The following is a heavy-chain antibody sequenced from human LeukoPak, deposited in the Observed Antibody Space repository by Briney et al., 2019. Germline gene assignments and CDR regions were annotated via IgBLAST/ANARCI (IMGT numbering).Heavy chain of an antibody. D-gene: IGHD1-1*01. V-gene: IGHV4-59*08. CDR3: ARRYRQYFDL. CDR2: IYYSGST. CDR1: GGSISSYY. J-gene: IGHJ2*01. Sequence: SETLSLTCTVSGGSISSYYWSWIRKPPGKGLEWIGYIYYSGSTNYNPSLKSRVTISVDTSKNQFPLKLSSVTAADTAVYYCARRYRQYFDLWGRGTLVTVSS.